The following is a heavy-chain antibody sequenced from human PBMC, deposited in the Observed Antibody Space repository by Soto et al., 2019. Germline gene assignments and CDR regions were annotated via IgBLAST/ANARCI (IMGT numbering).Heavy chain of an antibody. J-gene: IGHJ3*02. V-gene: IGHV1-46*01. Sequence: QVQLVQSGAEVKKPGASVKVSCKASGYTFTSYYMHWVRQAPGQGLEWMGIINPSGGSTSYAQKFQGRVTMTRDTSTSTVYMELSSLRSEDTAVYYCARDPVVVAASDAFDIWGQGTMVTVSS. D-gene: IGHD2-15*01. CDR1: GYTFTSYY. CDR2: INPSGGST. CDR3: ARDPVVVAASDAFDI.